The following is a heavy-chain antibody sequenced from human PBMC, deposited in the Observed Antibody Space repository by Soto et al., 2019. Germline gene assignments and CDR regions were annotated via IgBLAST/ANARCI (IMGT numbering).Heavy chain of an antibody. CDR2: IYHTGNA. J-gene: IGHJ5*02. V-gene: IGHV4-39*01. D-gene: IGHD3-22*01. Sequence: LSLTCSVSGDSISNSRFYWAWIRQPPGEGLEWIGSIYHTGNAYYNPSLKSRVTIFVDTSKNQFSLKLTSVTAADTALYYCARDYFDSSDYTTNWFDPWGQGALVTVSS. CDR1: GDSISNSRFY. CDR3: ARDYFDSSDYTTNWFDP.